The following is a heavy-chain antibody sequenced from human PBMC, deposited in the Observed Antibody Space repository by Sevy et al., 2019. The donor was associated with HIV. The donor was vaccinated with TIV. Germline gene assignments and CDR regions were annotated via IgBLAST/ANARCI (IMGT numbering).Heavy chain of an antibody. J-gene: IGHJ4*02. V-gene: IGHV3-7*01. CDR3: AKTYGAGSFDY. D-gene: IGHD6-13*01. CDR1: GFTFSSHW. CDR2: INPDGSEK. Sequence: GGSLRLSCAPSGFTFSSHWMTWVRQAPGKGLEWVANINPDGSEKYHVESVKGRFTISRDNAKNSLYLQMHSLRVEDTAVYYCAKTYGAGSFDYWGQGTLVTVSS.